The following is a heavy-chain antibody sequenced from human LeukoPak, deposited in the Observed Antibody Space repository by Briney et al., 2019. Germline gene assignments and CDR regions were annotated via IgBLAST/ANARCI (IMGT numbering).Heavy chain of an antibody. D-gene: IGHD3-22*01. V-gene: IGHV3-23*01. Sequence: AGGSLRLSCAASGFNFADSAMSWVRQTPRKGLEWVSLISFNGRNTYYGDSVKGRFTMSRHTSKNTLDLQMNSLRVEDTAVYYCARWKMEGKVVDVFDIWGQGTRVTVSS. CDR2: ISFNGRNT. CDR3: ARWKMEGKVVDVFDI. J-gene: IGHJ3*02. CDR1: GFNFADSA.